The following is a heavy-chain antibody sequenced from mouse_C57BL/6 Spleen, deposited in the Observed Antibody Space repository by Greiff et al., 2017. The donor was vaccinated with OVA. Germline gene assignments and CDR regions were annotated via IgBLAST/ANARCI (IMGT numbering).Heavy chain of an antibody. CDR1: GFTFSDYY. CDR2: INYDGSST. J-gene: IGHJ2*01. D-gene: IGHD3-2*02. CDR3: ARESPGADSAGYNYFDY. V-gene: IGHV5-16*01. Sequence: EVMLVESEGGLVQPGSSMKLSCTASGFTFSDYYMAWVRQVPEKGLEWVANINYDGSSTYYLDSLKSRFIISRDNAKNILYLQMSSLKSEDTATYYCARESPGADSAGYNYFDYWGQGTPLTVSS.